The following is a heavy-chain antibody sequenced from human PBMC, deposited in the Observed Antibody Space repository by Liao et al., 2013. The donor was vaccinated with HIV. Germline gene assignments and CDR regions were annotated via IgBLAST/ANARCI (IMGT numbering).Heavy chain of an antibody. V-gene: IGHV4-34*01. CDR3: ARSSTGWHADY. CDR1: GGSFSGYY. J-gene: IGHJ4*02. CDR2: INHSGST. Sequence: QVQLQQWGAGLLKPSETLSLTCAVYGGSFSGYYWSWIRQPPGKGLEWIGEINHSGSTNYNPSLKSRVTISVDTSKNQFSLKLSSVTAADTAMYFXARSSTGWHADYWGQGILVTVSS. D-gene: IGHD6-19*01.